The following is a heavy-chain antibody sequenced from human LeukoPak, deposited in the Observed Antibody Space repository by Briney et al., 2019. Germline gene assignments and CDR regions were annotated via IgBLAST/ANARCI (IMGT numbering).Heavy chain of an antibody. V-gene: IGHV3-30*03. D-gene: IGHD4-17*01. Sequence: GGSLRLSCAASGFTFSSYGMHWVRQAPGKGLEWVAVISYDGSNKYYADSVKGRFTISRDNSKNTLYLQMNSLRAEDTAVYYCVSRGDYYYFDYWGQVTRVTVS. CDR1: GFTFSSYG. J-gene: IGHJ4*02. CDR2: ISYDGSNK. CDR3: VSRGDYYYFDY.